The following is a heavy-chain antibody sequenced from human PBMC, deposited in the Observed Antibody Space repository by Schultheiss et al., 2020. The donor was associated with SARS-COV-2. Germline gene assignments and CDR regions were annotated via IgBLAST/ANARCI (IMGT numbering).Heavy chain of an antibody. Sequence: GGSLRLSCAASGFTFSGSAMHWVRQASGKGLEWVGRIRSKANSYATAYAASVKGRFTISRDDSKNTAYLQMNSLKTEDTAVYYCTRTRYCSSTSCPSNYYYYYMDVWGKGTTVTVSS. CDR3: TRTRYCSSTSCPSNYYYYYMDV. J-gene: IGHJ6*03. CDR2: IRSKANSYAT. D-gene: IGHD2-2*01. CDR1: GFTFSGSA. V-gene: IGHV3-73*01.